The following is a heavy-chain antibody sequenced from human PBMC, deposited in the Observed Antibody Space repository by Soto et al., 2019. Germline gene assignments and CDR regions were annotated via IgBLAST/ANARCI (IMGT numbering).Heavy chain of an antibody. V-gene: IGHV2-70*13. D-gene: IGHD2-8*01. CDR2: IDWDGDR. J-gene: IGHJ4*02. CDR1: GFTLGTTGLS. Sequence: ESGPTMVNATQTLTLTCTFSGFTLGTTGLSVNWIRQAPGKALEWLAVIDWDGDRFYSASLKTRLSISKDTSKNEVVLTMTNMDPVDTATYFCARSQGGMLYNSYFDFWGQGTLVTVSS. CDR3: ARSQGGMLYNSYFDF.